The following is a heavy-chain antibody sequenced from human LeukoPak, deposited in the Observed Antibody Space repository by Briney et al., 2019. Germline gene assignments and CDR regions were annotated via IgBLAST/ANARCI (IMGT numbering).Heavy chain of an antibody. CDR3: ARAIFGVVINLPDYYGMDV. V-gene: IGHV1-69*04. CDR2: IIPILGIA. Sequence: GASVKVSCKASGGTFSSYVISWVRQAPGQGLEWMGRIIPILGIANYAQKFQGRVTITADKSTSTAYMELSSLRSEDTAVYYCARAIFGVVINLPDYYGMDVWGQGTTVTVSS. D-gene: IGHD3-3*02. CDR1: GGTFSSYV. J-gene: IGHJ6*02.